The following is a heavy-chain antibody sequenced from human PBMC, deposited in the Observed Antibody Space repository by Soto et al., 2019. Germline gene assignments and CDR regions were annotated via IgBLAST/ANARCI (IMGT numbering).Heavy chain of an antibody. J-gene: IGHJ4*02. Sequence: QVQLVESGGGVVQPGRSLRLSCAASGFTVSSYGMHWVRQAPGKGLEWVAVIWYDGSNKYDADSVKCRFTISRDNSQNTLYGHMNSLRAADTAVDYCARDLSRGWGNDYWGQGTLVTVSS. CDR1: GFTVSSYG. V-gene: IGHV3-33*01. D-gene: IGHD6-19*01. CDR3: ARDLSRGWGNDY. CDR2: IWYDGSNK.